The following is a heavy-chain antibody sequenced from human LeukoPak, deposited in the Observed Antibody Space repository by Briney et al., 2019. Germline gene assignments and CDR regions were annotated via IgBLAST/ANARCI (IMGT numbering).Heavy chain of an antibody. Sequence: GGSLRLSCAVSGFTFTIYAVHWVRQAPGKGLEWVAVTDGSNKYYADSVKGRFTISSDNSKNTLYPQMNSLRGEDTAVYYCAKDLIAGPPDYFDYWGQGTLVTVSS. CDR3: AKDLIAGPPDYFDY. V-gene: IGHV3-30-3*01. CDR1: GFTFTIYA. D-gene: IGHD1-14*01. CDR2: TDGSNK. J-gene: IGHJ4*02.